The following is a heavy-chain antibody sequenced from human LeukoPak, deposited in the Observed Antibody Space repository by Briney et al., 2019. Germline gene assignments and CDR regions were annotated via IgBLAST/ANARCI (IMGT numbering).Heavy chain of an antibody. CDR1: GFAFSSYS. CDR3: AKVGAISIFGVVIRLFDY. J-gene: IGHJ4*02. V-gene: IGHV3-48*04. D-gene: IGHD3-3*01. Sequence: GGSLRLSCAASGFAFSSYSMNWVRQAPGKGLEWVSYISSSSSTIYYADSVKGRFTTSRDNAKNSLYLQMNSLRAEDTALYYCAKVGAISIFGVVIRLFDYWGPGTLVTVSS. CDR2: ISSSSSTI.